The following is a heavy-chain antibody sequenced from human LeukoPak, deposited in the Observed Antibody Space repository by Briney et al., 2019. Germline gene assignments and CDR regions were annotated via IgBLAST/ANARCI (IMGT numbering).Heavy chain of an antibody. CDR2: ISYDGGNK. J-gene: IGHJ4*02. D-gene: IGHD2-15*01. CDR3: ARAGVNTRHYFDY. V-gene: IGHV3-30*04. CDR1: GFTFGSYA. Sequence: PGGSLRLSWAAAGFTFGSYAMHWVRQAPGKGLEWGAVISYDGGNKYYADSVNGRFTICRDNSKNTPYLQIKSLTAEDTAVYYGARAGVNTRHYFDYWGQGTLVTVSS.